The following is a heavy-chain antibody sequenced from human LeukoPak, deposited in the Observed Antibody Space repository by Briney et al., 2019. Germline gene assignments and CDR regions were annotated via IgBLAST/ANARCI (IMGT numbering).Heavy chain of an antibody. CDR3: AKDRPRYSSGSFDY. J-gene: IGHJ4*02. D-gene: IGHD6-19*01. CDR1: GFTFSSYG. V-gene: IGHV3-30*02. Sequence: GGSLRLSCAASGFTFSSYGMHWVRQAPGKGLEWVAFIRYDGSNKYYADSVKGRFTISRDDSKNTLYLQMNSLRAEDTAVYYCAKDRPRYSSGSFDYWGQGTLVTVSS. CDR2: IRYDGSNK.